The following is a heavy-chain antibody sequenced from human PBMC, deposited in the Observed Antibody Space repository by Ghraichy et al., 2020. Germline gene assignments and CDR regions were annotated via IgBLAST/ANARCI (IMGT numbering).Heavy chain of an antibody. CDR3: ARRRELWSAAEGDAFDM. D-gene: IGHD5-18*01. CDR2: ISPTGST. V-gene: IGHV4-34*01. J-gene: IGHJ3*02. CDR1: VGSFSGYY. Sequence: SETLSLTCAVYVGSFSGYYWSWIRQPPGKGLEWIGEISPTGSTNNSPSLKSRLTMLVDTSKNQFSLKLKSVTAADTAVYYCARRRELWSAAEGDAFDMWGQGTMVTVSS.